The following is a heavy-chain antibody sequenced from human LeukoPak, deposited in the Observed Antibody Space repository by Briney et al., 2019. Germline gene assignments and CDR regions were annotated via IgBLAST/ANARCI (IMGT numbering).Heavy chain of an antibody. CDR3: AREKQGFDP. CDR1: GYSISSGYY. J-gene: IGHJ5*02. CDR2: IYHSGST. V-gene: IGHV4-38-2*02. Sequence: SETLSLTCTVSGYSISSGYYWGWIRQPPGKGLEWIGSIYHSGSTYYNPSLKSRVTLSVDTSKNQFSLKLSSVTAADTAVYYCAREKQGFDPWGQGTLVTVSS.